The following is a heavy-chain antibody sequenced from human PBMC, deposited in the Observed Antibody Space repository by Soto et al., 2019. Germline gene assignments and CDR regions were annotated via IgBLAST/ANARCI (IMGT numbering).Heavy chain of an antibody. CDR1: GGTFSSYA. CDR2: IIPIFGTA. V-gene: IGHV1-69*06. Sequence: SSVKVSCKASGGTFSSYAISWVRQAPGQGLEWMGGIIPIFGTANYAQKFQGRVTITADKSTSTAYMELSSLRSEDTAVYYCARSFDYGGNSPLGYWGQGTLVTVSS. CDR3: ARSFDYGGNSPLGY. D-gene: IGHD4-17*01. J-gene: IGHJ4*02.